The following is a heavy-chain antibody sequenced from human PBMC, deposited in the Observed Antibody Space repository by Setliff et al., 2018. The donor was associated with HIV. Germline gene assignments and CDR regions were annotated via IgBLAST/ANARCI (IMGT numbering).Heavy chain of an antibody. Sequence: KTSETLSLTCTVSGGSISSSSYYWGWIRQPPGKGLEWIGSIYYSGSTYYNPSLKSRVTISVDTSKNQFSLKLSSVTAADTATYYCVRPSFGIGGGSMFDSWGQGIVVTVSS. V-gene: IGHV4-39*01. J-gene: IGHJ4*02. CDR1: GGSISSSSYY. CDR2: IYYSGST. D-gene: IGHD3-3*01. CDR3: VRPSFGIGGGSMFDS.